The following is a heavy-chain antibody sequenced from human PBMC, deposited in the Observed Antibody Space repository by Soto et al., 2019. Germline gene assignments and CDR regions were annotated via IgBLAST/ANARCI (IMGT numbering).Heavy chain of an antibody. J-gene: IGHJ6*02. V-gene: IGHV1-18*01. D-gene: IGHD5-12*01. CDR3: ARGVVATIKYYGMDV. Sequence: ASVKVSCKASGYTFTSYGISWVRQAPGQGLEWMGWISAYNGNTNYAQKLQGRVTMTTDTSTSTAYMELRSLRSDDTAVYYCARGVVATIKYYGMDVWGQGTTVTVSS. CDR1: GYTFTSYG. CDR2: ISAYNGNT.